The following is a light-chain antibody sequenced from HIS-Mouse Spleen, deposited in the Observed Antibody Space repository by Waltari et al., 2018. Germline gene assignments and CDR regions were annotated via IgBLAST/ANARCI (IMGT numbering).Light chain of an antibody. CDR3: QTWGTGLWV. V-gene: IGLV4-69*01. J-gene: IGLJ3*02. CDR2: LNSDGSH. CDR1: SGHSSYA. Sequence: QLVLTQSPSAYASLGASVKLTCTLSSGHSSYAIAWHQQQPEKGPRYLMKLNSDGSHSKGDGIPDRFSGSSSGAERYLTISSLQSEDEADYYCQTWGTGLWVFGGGTKLTVL.